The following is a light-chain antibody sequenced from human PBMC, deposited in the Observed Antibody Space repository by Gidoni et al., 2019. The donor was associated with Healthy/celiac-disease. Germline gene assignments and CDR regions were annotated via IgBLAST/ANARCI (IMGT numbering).Light chain of an antibody. CDR2: EDN. J-gene: IGLJ3*02. Sequence: NFMLTQPHSVSESPGKTVTISCTGSSGSIATNYVQWYQQRPGSAPTTVISEDNQRPSGVPDRFSGSIDSSSNSASLTISGLKTGDEADYYCQSYDSSNQGVFGGGTNLTVL. CDR1: SGSIATNY. V-gene: IGLV6-57*02. CDR3: QSYDSSNQGV.